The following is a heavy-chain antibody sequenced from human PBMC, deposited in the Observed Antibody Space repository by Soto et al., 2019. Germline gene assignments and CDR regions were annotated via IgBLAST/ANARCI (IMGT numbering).Heavy chain of an antibody. CDR3: ARTSTVLRYFDWLYWFDP. V-gene: IGHV4-61*01. CDR2: IDYSGST. CDR1: GGSVSSVTYY. Sequence: LSLTCTVSGGSVSSVTYYRSWMRRHAGKGLEWIGYIDYSGSTNSNPSLKSRVTISVDTSKNQFSLKLSSVTAADTAVYYCARTSTVLRYFDWLYWFDPWGQGTLVTVSS. D-gene: IGHD3-9*01. J-gene: IGHJ5*02.